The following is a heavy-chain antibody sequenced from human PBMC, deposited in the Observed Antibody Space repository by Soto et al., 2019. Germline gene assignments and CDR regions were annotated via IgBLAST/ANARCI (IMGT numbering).Heavy chain of an antibody. D-gene: IGHD3-10*01. V-gene: IGHV3-30*03. J-gene: IGHJ4*02. CDR3: ASGLEGNT. CDR2: ISYDGSNK. CDR1: GFTFSSYG. Sequence: QVQLMESGGGVVQPGRSLRLSCAASGFTFSSYGMHWVRQAPGKGLEWVAVISYDGSNKYYADSVKGRFTISRDNSKNTLYLQMNSLRAEDTAVYYCASGLEGNTWGQGTLVTVSS.